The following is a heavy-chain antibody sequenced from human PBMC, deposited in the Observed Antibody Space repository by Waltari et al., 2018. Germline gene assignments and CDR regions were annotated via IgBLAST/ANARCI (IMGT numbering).Heavy chain of an antibody. D-gene: IGHD4-17*01. CDR1: EFVFNMEW. J-gene: IGHJ6*02. CDR3: ASGEGWTSEL. CDR2: IKKDGSQK. V-gene: IGHV3-7*02. Sequence: VQLVESGGDLVQPGGSLRLSCAASEFVFNMEWMTWVRQGPGKRPEWVANIKKDGSQKFYVDSVKGRFTISRDNANKFLFLQMGSPRVDDTGVYYCASGEGWTSELWGHGTTVTVSS.